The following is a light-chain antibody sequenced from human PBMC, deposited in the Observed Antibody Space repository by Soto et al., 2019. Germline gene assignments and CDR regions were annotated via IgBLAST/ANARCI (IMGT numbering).Light chain of an antibody. CDR2: DAS. V-gene: IGKV3-11*01. Sequence: EIVLTQSPATLSLSPGERATRSCRASQSVNNYLAWYQQKPGQAPRLLIYDASSRATDIPARFSGSGSGTDFTLTISSLEPEDFATYYCHQRSNWPLTFGGGTKVEIK. CDR3: HQRSNWPLT. CDR1: QSVNNY. J-gene: IGKJ4*01.